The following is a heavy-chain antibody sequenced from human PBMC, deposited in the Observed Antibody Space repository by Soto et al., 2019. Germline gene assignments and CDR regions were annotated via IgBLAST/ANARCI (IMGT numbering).Heavy chain of an antibody. D-gene: IGHD4-17*01. V-gene: IGHV3-53*01. CDR3: ERAYGGTPPLLDP. CDR1: GFTVSSDY. J-gene: IGHJ5*02. Sequence: GGSLRLSCAASGFTVSSDYMSWVRQAPGKGLEWVSVIYTGGSTYYADSVKGRFTFSRDNSKNTLYLQMKSLRAEDTAVYYCERAYGGTPPLLDPGRKGPLVTVPS. CDR2: IYTGGST.